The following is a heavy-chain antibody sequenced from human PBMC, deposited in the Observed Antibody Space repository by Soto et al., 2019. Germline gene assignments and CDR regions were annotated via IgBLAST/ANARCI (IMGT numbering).Heavy chain of an antibody. D-gene: IGHD3-3*01. V-gene: IGHV4-59*01. CDR2: IYYSGST. Sequence: SETLSLTCTVSGGAISSYYWSWFRQPPARGLEWIGYIYYSGSTNYNPTLKSRVTVSVATSTTQFSLKLSSVTAAATDVYYCARSYQNRNYDFCSCFDYWGQGTLVTVSS. CDR3: ARSYQNRNYDFCSCFDY. J-gene: IGHJ4*02. CDR1: GGAISSYY.